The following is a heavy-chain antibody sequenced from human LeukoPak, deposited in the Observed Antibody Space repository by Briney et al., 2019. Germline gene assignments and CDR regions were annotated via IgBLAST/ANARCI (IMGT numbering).Heavy chain of an antibody. J-gene: IGHJ4*02. D-gene: IGHD1-26*01. CDR2: ISSSSSTI. CDR1: GFTFSSYS. V-gene: IGHV3-48*01. CDR3: ARDGIVGARGDY. Sequence: GGSLRLSCAASGFTFSSYSMNWVRQAPGKGLEWVSCISSSSSTIYYADSVKGRFTISRDSAKNSLYLQMNSLRAEDTAVYYCARDGIVGARGDYWGQGTLVTVSS.